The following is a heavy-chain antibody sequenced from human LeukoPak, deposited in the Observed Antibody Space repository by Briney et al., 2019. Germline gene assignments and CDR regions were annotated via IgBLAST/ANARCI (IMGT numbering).Heavy chain of an antibody. CDR1: GFTFSSYP. CDR2: IGGSGDST. V-gene: IGHV3-23*01. J-gene: IGHJ4*02. Sequence: GGSLRLSCAASGFTFSSYPMHWVRQAPGKGLEWVSSIGGSGDSTYYADSVKGRFTISRDTSKNTLYLQMNSLRAEDTAIYYCAKHQRGGYDSPSHYWGQGTLVTVSS. D-gene: IGHD5-12*01. CDR3: AKHQRGGYDSPSHY.